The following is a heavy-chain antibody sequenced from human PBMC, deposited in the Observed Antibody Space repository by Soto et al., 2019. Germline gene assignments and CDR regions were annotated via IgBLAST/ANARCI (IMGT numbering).Heavy chain of an antibody. CDR2: LDRSGST. CDR1: GVPVSSGDNY. V-gene: IGHV4-31*03. CDR3: ARDSGGNSENYYGLDV. J-gene: IGHJ6*02. D-gene: IGHD1-1*01. Sequence: QVQLQESGPGLVKPSQTLSLSCNVYGVPVSSGDNYWSWIRQHAGRGLEWIGYLDRSGSTYYKPSLRCRVIMSVETSTSQISLRLLSVTAADTAVYYCARDSGGNSENYYGLDVWGHGTTVTVSS.